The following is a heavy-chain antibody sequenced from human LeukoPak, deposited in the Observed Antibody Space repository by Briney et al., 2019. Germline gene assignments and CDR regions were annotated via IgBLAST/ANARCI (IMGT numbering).Heavy chain of an antibody. J-gene: IGHJ5*02. CDR2: ISGNSDYI. V-gene: IGHV3-21*06. D-gene: IGHD2-21*01. CDR3: GREPFRGGWFDL. CDR1: GFIFTTYS. Sequence: GGSLRLSCAASGFIFTTYSMNWVRQAPGKGLEWVSSISGNSDYIFYADSVKGRFTISRDNDKNILSLQVNSLRADDTAVYYCGREPFRGGWFDLWGQGAQVTVSS.